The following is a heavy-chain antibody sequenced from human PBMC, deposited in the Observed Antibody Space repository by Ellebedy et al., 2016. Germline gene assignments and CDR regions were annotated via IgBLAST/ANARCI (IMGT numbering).Heavy chain of an antibody. CDR2: IYYSGST. D-gene: IGHD3-3*01. Sequence: SETLSLTCTVSGVSITSHYWSWIRQPPGKGLEFIGYIYYSGSTNYNPSLRLRVSVSIDKSKNQFSLKLSSVTAADTAVYYCARDPLGVAANDYWGQGTLVTVSS. J-gene: IGHJ4*02. CDR3: ARDPLGVAANDY. V-gene: IGHV4-59*11. CDR1: GVSITSHY.